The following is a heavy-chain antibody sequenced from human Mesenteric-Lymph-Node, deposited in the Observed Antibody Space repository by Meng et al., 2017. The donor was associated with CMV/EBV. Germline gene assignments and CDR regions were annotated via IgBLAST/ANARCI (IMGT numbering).Heavy chain of an antibody. CDR3: ASQLTGVGRMDDAFDI. D-gene: IGHD7-27*01. J-gene: IGHJ3*02. Sequence: GESLKISCAASGFTVSSKYMNWVRQAPGKGLQWVSLIYSGGTTYYADSVKGRFTISRDNSKNTLYLQMNSLRSEDTAVYYCASQLTGVGRMDDAFDIWGQGTMVTVSS. V-gene: IGHV3-53*05. CDR2: IYSGGTT. CDR1: GFTVSSKY.